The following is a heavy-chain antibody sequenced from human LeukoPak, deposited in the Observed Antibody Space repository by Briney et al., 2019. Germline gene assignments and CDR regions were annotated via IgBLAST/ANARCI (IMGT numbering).Heavy chain of an antibody. V-gene: IGHV1-18*01. CDR3: ARGFRWKQQLVRRAYYFDY. D-gene: IGHD6-13*01. CDR1: GYTFTSYG. CDR2: ISAYNGNT. Sequence: ASVKVSCKASGYTFTSYGISWVRQAPGQGLEWMGWISAYNGNTNYAQKFQGRVTITRNTSISTAYMELSSLRSEDTAVYYCARGFRWKQQLVRRAYYFDYWGQGTLVTVSS. J-gene: IGHJ4*02.